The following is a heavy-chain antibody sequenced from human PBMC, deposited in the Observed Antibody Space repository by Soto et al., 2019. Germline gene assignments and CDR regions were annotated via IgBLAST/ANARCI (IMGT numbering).Heavy chain of an antibody. CDR2: ISSSGTAI. Sequence: QVQLVESGGGLVKPGGSLRLSCIASGFSISDHSMTWIRQAPGQGLECVAYISSSGTAIFYADSVKGRFTISRDNAQKSLYLQMTSLRVEDTAVYYCARGAVLVTDLSPFDYWGQGAQVTVSS. CDR1: GFSISDHS. V-gene: IGHV3-11*01. CDR3: ARGAVLVTDLSPFDY. J-gene: IGHJ4*02. D-gene: IGHD1-26*01.